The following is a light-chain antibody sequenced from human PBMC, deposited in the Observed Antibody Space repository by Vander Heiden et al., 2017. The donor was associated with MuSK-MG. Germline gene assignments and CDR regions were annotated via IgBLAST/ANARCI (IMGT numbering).Light chain of an antibody. Sequence: QSALPQPASVSGPPGLSITISCTGTSSDVGGCNYVSWYRQCPGKAPKLIMCDVYNRPSGVSKRLSGSKSGNTASLAITGLQAEDEADYYCSSYKTSNTRYLFGNGTKVTVL. CDR1: SSDVGGCNY. CDR2: DVY. V-gene: IGLV2-14*01. J-gene: IGLJ1*01. CDR3: SSYKTSNTRYL.